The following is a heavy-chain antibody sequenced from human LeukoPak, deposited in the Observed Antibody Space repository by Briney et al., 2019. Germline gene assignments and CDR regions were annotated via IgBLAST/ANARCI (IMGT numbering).Heavy chain of an antibody. CDR1: GGSISSSSYY. Sequence: SETLSLTCTVSGGSISSSSYYWGWIRQPPGKGLEWIGNLYYSGSTYYNPSLKSRVTISVDTSKNQFSLKLSSVTAADTAVYYCARAGFRIAAAEVDPWGQGTLVTVSS. D-gene: IGHD6-13*01. J-gene: IGHJ5*02. CDR3: ARAGFRIAAAEVDP. V-gene: IGHV4-39*01. CDR2: LYYSGST.